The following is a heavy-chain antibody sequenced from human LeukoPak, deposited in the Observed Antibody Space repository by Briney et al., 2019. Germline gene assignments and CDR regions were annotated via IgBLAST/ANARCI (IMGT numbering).Heavy chain of an antibody. Sequence: SETLSLTCAVSGGSISSSSYYWGWTRQPPGKGLEWIGSIYYSGSTYYNPSLKSRVTISVDTSKNQFSLKLSSVTAADTAVYYCARFLRSGWYVIDYWGQGTLVTVSS. V-gene: IGHV4-39*01. CDR1: GGSISSSSYY. D-gene: IGHD6-19*01. CDR3: ARFLRSGWYVIDY. CDR2: IYYSGST. J-gene: IGHJ4*02.